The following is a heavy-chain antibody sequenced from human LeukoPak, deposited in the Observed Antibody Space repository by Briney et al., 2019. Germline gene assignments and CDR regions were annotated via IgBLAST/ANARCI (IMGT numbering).Heavy chain of an antibody. CDR3: ARRGVAPLFDY. CDR1: GGSFSGYY. CDR2: INHSGST. D-gene: IGHD3-10*01. V-gene: IGHV4-34*01. J-gene: IGHJ4*02. Sequence: SETLSLTCAVYGGSFSGYYWSWIRQPPGKGLEWIGEINHSGSTNYNPSLKSRVTISVDTSKNQFSLKLSSVTAADTAVYYCARRGVAPLFDYWGQGTLVTVSS.